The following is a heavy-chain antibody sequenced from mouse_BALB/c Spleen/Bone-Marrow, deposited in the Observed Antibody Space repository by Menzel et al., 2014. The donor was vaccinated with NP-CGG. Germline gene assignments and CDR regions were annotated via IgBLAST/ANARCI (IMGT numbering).Heavy chain of an antibody. D-gene: IGHD1-1*01. Sequence: VQLKQSGAELGRTGTSVKVSCKAYGYAFTNYWIEWIKQRPGQGLEWIGVINPGSGGINYNEKFKGKATLTADKSSSTAYMQLRSLTSDDSAVYVCARELVRGMYYWGQGTSVTVPS. CDR3: ARELVRGMYY. CDR2: INPGSGGI. CDR1: GYAFTNYW. V-gene: IGHV1-54*01. J-gene: IGHJ4*01.